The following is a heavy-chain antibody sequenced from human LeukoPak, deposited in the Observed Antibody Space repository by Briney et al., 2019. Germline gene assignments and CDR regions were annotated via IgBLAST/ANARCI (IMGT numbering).Heavy chain of an antibody. V-gene: IGHV4-59*01. CDR2: IYYSGIT. D-gene: IGHD6-19*01. J-gene: IGHJ4*02. CDR3: ARLIGYSSGWFEF. CDR1: GGSISSYY. Sequence: SETLSLTCTVSGGSISSYYWTWIRQPPGKGLEWIGYIYYSGITNYNPSLKSRVFISVDTSKNQFSLKLSSVTAADTAVYYCARLIGYSSGWFEFWGQGTLVTVSS.